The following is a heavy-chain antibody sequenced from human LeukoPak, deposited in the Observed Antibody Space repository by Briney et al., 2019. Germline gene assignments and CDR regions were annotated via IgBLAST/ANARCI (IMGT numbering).Heavy chain of an antibody. V-gene: IGHV1-69*13. J-gene: IGHJ4*02. CDR1: GGTFSIYA. CDR3: ARDPTYDSLGYY. CDR2: IIPIFGTA. Sequence: GASVTVSYKASGGTFSIYAISWVRQAPGQGLEWMGGIIPIFGTANYAQKFQGRVTITADESTSTAYMELSSLRSEDTAVYYCARDPTYDSLGYYWGQGTLVTVSS. D-gene: IGHD3-22*01.